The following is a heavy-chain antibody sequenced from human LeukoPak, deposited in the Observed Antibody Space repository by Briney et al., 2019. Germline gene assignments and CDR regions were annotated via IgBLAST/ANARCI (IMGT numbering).Heavy chain of an antibody. D-gene: IGHD2-21*02. CDR3: GLLFPFDAFDI. Sequence: GGSLRLSCAASGFTFCSYSMNWVRQAPGKGLEWVSYISSSSSTIYYADSVKGRFTISRDNAKNSLYLQMNSLRAEDTAVYYCGLLFPFDAFDIWGQGTMVTVSS. CDR2: ISSSSSTI. V-gene: IGHV3-48*04. J-gene: IGHJ3*02. CDR1: GFTFCSYS.